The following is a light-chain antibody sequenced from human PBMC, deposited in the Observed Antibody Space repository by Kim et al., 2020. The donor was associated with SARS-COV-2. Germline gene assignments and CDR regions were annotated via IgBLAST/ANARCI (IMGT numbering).Light chain of an antibody. V-gene: IGLV3-1*01. CDR1: KLGDKY. CDR2: HDT. Sequence: SYELTQPPSVSVSPGQTASITCSGHKLGDKYACWYQQKPGQSPVLVIYHDTKRPSGIPERFSGSNSGNTATLTISGTQAMDEADYYCQAWDTNTAYVFGT. CDR3: QAWDTNTAYV. J-gene: IGLJ1*01.